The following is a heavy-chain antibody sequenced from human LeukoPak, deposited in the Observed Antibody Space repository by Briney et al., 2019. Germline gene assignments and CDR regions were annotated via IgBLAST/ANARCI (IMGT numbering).Heavy chain of an antibody. J-gene: IGHJ3*02. CDR2: ISSSGSTT. V-gene: IGHV3-11*01. CDR3: TIGYSYGIDAFDI. D-gene: IGHD5-18*01. CDR1: GFTFSDYY. Sequence: PGGSLRLSCAASGFTFSDYYMSWIRQAPGKGLEWVSYISSSGSTTYYADSVKGRFTISRDNAKNSLYLQMNSLRAEDTAVYYCTIGYSYGIDAFDIWGQGTMVTVSS.